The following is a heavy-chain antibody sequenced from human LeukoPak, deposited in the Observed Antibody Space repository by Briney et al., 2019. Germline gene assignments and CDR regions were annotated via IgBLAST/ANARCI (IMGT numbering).Heavy chain of an antibody. CDR1: GGSISSYY. V-gene: IGHV4-59*01. CDR3: ARESGGWFDP. J-gene: IGHJ5*02. D-gene: IGHD1-26*01. CDR2: IYYSGST. Sequence: SETLSLTCTVSGGSISSYYWNWIRQPPGKGLEWIGYIYYSGSTNYNPSLKSRVTMSVDTSNNQFSLKLSSVTAADTAVYYCARESGGWFDPWGQGTLVTVSS.